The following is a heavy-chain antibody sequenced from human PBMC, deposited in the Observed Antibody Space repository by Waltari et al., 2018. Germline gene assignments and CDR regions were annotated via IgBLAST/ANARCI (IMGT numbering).Heavy chain of an antibody. CDR2: INHSGST. J-gene: IGHJ3*02. CDR3: ARLVMGGYDLDAFDI. Sequence: QVQLQQWGAGLLKPSETLSLTCAVYGGSFSGYYWSWIRQPPGKGLEWIGEINHSGSTNYNPSLKSRVTISVDTSKNQFSLKLSSVTAADTAVYYCARLVMGGYDLDAFDIWGQGTMVTVSS. V-gene: IGHV4-34*01. D-gene: IGHD5-12*01. CDR1: GGSFSGYY.